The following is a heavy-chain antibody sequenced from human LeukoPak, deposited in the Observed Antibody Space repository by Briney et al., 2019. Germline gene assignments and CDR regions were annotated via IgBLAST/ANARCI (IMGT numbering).Heavy chain of an antibody. CDR2: ISYDATNK. V-gene: IGHV3-30*04. D-gene: IGHD3/OR15-3a*01. Sequence: GGSLRLSCAASGFTFSTYAMHCVRQAPGRGLEWVAVISYDATNKYYADSVKGRFTISRDNSKNTLYLQMNGLRAEDTAVYYCARDDYFGLVAYWGQGNLVTVSS. J-gene: IGHJ4*02. CDR3: ARDDYFGLVAY. CDR1: GFTFSTYA.